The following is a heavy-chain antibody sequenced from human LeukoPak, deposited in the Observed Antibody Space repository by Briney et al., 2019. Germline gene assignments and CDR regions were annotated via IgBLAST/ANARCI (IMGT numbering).Heavy chain of an antibody. J-gene: IGHJ4*02. V-gene: IGHV3-23*01. CDR2: IGGRDSGT. D-gene: IGHD3-9*01. CDR1: GFIFSNYA. CDR3: AKWGDYDILTGYYDSDY. Sequence: GASLRLSCAASGFIFSNYAMSWVRQAPGKGLEWVSAIGGRDSGTYYADSVRGRFTVSRDDPKNTLYLQMNTLRAEDTAVYYCAKWGDYDILTGYYDSDYWGQGTLVTVSS.